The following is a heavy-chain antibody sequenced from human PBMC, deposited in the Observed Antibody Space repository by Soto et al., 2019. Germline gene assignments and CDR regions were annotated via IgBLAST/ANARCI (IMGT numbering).Heavy chain of an antibody. CDR1: GGSIRHRNP. J-gene: IGHJ4*02. Sequence: ETLSLTCAVSGGSIRHRNPWSWLPQPPGKGLEWVSVISGSGTNTYYAGSVKGRVTISRDNSNTTVWLQMDRLRDDDTALYYCAKGGTNDYSPLDFCGQGTPVTVS. D-gene: IGHD2-8*01. CDR3: AKGGTNDYSPLDF. CDR2: ISGSGTNT. V-gene: IGHV3-23*01.